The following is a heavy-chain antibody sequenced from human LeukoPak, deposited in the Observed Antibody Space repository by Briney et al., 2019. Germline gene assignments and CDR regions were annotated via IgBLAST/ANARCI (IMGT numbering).Heavy chain of an antibody. CDR3: ARHTSYGLGY. V-gene: IGHV5-51*01. D-gene: IGHD2-2*01. Sequence: GESLKISCKGSGYSFTSYWIGRVRQMPGKGLEWMGIIYPGDSDTRYSPYFPGQVTISPDQSISPAYLQWSSRNASDTAMYYCARHTSYGLGYWRQGTLVTVSS. CDR2: IYPGDSDT. CDR1: GYSFTSYW. J-gene: IGHJ4*02.